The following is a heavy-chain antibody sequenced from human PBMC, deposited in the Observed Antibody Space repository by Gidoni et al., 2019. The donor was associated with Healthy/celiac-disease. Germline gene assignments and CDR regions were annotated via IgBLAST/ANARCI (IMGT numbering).Heavy chain of an antibody. V-gene: IGHV4-34*01. Sequence: QVQLQQWGAGLLKPSETLSLTCAVYGGSFSGYYWSWIRQPPGKGLEWIGEINHSGSTNYNPSLKSRVTISVDTSKNQFSLKLSSVTAADTAVYYCAGTRVTIFGVVTRYYYYGMDVWGQGTTVTVSS. D-gene: IGHD3-3*01. J-gene: IGHJ6*02. CDR2: INHSGST. CDR1: GGSFSGYY. CDR3: AGTRVTIFGVVTRYYYYGMDV.